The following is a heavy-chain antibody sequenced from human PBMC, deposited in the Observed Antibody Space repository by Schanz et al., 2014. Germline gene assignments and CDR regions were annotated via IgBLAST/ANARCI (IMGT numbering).Heavy chain of an antibody. J-gene: IGHJ4*02. CDR3: TKEDATALWYFEH. Sequence: EVQLVESGGGLVQPGGSLRLSCAASGFSFSTHAMSWVRQAPGQGLEWVSGINTSGGSRYYAESVKGRFTISRDNSKTWVVLQMNRLRVDDTAVYYCTKEDATALWYFEHWGQGTLVTVSS. CDR2: INTSGGSR. D-gene: IGHD6-13*01. V-gene: IGHV3-23*04. CDR1: GFSFSTHA.